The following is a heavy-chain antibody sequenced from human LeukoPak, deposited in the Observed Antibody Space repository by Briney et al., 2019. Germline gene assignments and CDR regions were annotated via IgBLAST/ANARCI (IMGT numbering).Heavy chain of an antibody. D-gene: IGHD4-17*01. V-gene: IGHV3-23*01. CDR1: GFTFSSYA. Sequence: GGSLRLSCAASGFTFSSYAMTWVRQAPGKRLEWVSAISGSGGSTYYADSVKGRFTISRDNAKNSLYLQMNSLRAEDTAVYYCARDGRGDYGIQWGQGTLVTVSS. CDR2: ISGSGGST. J-gene: IGHJ4*02. CDR3: ARDGRGDYGIQ.